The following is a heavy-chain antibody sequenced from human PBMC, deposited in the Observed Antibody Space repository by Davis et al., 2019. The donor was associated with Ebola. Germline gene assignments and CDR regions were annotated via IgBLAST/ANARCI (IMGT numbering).Heavy chain of an antibody. V-gene: IGHV3-66*01. J-gene: IGHJ4*02. Sequence: GESLKISCAASGFTVSSNYMSWVRQAPGKGLEWVSVIYSGGSTYYADSVKGRFTISRDNSKNTLYLQMNSLRAEDTAVYYCAKDSGGSGWYEFDYWGQGTLVTVSS. CDR3: AKDSGGSGWYEFDY. D-gene: IGHD6-19*01. CDR2: IYSGGST. CDR1: GFTVSSNY.